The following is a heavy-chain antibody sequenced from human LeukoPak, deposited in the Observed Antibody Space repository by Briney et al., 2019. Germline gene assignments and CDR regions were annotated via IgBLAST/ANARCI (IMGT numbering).Heavy chain of an antibody. CDR3: VREPQAEYHFDY. CDR2: INSDGSST. Sequence: SGGSLRLSCAASGFTFSSYWMHWVRQVPGKGLVWVSRINSDGSSTTYAASVKGRFTISSDNDKNTPYLQMNSLRVEDTALYYCVREPQAEYHFDYWGQGTLVTVSS. V-gene: IGHV3-74*01. CDR1: GFTFSSYW. J-gene: IGHJ4*02. D-gene: IGHD2-2*01.